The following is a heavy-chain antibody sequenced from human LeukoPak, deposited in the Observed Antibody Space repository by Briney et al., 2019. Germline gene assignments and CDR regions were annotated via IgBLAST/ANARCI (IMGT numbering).Heavy chain of an antibody. V-gene: IGHV1-2*02. CDR3: ARETYYDFWTGADS. CDR2: INPNSGGT. J-gene: IGHJ5*01. D-gene: IGHD3-3*01. Sequence: ASVKVSCKASGYTFTGYYMHWVRQAPGQGLEWMGWINPNSGGTNYAQNFQGRVTMTRGTSVSTAYMELTRLKSDDTAVYYCARETYYDFWTGADSWGQGTLVTVSS. CDR1: GYTFTGYY.